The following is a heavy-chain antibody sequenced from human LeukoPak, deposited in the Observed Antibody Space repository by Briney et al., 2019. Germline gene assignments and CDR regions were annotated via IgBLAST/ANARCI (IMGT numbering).Heavy chain of an antibody. Sequence: SETLSLTCTVSGGSISSGSYYWSWIRQPAGKGLEWIGRIYTSGSTNYNPSLKSRVTISVDTSKNQFSLKLSSVTAADTAVYYCARSEAYCSGGSCYYFFDYWGQGTLVTVSS. J-gene: IGHJ4*02. CDR3: ARSEAYCSGGSCYYFFDY. CDR2: IYTSGST. CDR1: GGSISSGSYY. D-gene: IGHD2-15*01. V-gene: IGHV4-61*02.